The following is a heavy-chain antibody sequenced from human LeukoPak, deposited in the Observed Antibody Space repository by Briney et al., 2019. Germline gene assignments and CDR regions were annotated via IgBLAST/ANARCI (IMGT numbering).Heavy chain of an antibody. Sequence: GGSLRLSCAASGFTFNSYWMNWVRQAPGKGLEWVANIKRDGSEKYYVDSVKGRFTISRDIAKNSLDLQMNSLRVEDTAVYYCARLGPASSGWPESFDYWGQGTLVTVSS. CDR3: ARLGPASSGWPESFDY. CDR1: GFTFNSYW. CDR2: IKRDGSEK. D-gene: IGHD6-19*01. J-gene: IGHJ4*02. V-gene: IGHV3-7*03.